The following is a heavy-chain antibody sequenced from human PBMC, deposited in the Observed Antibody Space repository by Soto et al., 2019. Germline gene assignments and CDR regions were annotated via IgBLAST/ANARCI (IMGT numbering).Heavy chain of an antibody. CDR1: GYTFTSYG. Sequence: QVKLVQSGAEVKKPGASVKVSCKASGYTFTSYGISWVRQAPGQGLEWMGWISAYNGNTNYEQKLQGRATMTTDTSTSTAYMEVRSLRSDDTAVXXXAXXXXXXALDYWGQGTLVTVSS. J-gene: IGHJ4*02. CDR3: AXXXXXXALDY. V-gene: IGHV1-18*01. CDR2: ISAYNGNT.